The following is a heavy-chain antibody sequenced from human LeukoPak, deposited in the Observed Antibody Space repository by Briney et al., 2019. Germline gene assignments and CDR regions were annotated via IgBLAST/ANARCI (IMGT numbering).Heavy chain of an antibody. J-gene: IGHJ4*02. V-gene: IGHV1-2*06. CDR1: GYTFTGYY. Sequence: ASVKVSCKASGYTFTGYYMHWVRQAPGQGLEWMGRINPNSGGTNYAQKFQGRVTMTRDTSNSTAYMELSRLRSDDTAVYYCARDGGDLWSGESYYFDYWGQGTLVTVSS. CDR3: ARDGGDLWSGESYYFDY. CDR2: INPNSGGT. D-gene: IGHD3-10*01.